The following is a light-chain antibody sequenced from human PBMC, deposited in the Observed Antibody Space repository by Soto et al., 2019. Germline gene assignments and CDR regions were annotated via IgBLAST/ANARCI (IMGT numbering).Light chain of an antibody. CDR1: SRDVGAYNY. Sequence: QSALTQPASVSGSPGQSITISCTGTSRDVGAYNYVSWYQHHPGKAPKLLIYQVTYRPSGFSTRFAGSKSGNTASLTISGLQAEDEADYYCSSNTAKFTYVFGTGTKLTVL. J-gene: IGLJ1*01. CDR2: QVT. V-gene: IGLV2-14*01. CDR3: SSNTAKFTYV.